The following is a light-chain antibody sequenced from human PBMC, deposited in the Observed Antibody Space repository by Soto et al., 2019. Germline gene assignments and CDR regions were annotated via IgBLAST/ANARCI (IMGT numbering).Light chain of an antibody. V-gene: IGKV3-20*01. J-gene: IGKJ5*01. CDR3: QQYSTSPIT. CDR1: EGVSRN. CDR2: DAS. Sequence: EVVLTQSPATLSVSPGERATLSCRASEGVSRNFAWYQQKPGQAPRLLIYDASTRATGIPDRFSGSGSGTDFTLVISRLEPEDFAVYYCQQYSTSPITFGQGTRLEIK.